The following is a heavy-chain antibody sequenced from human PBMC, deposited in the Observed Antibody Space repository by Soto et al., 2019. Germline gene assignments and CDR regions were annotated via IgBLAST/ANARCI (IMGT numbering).Heavy chain of an antibody. V-gene: IGHV4-59*01. Sequence: QVQLQESGPGLVKPSETLSLTCTVSGGSISSYYWSWIRQPPGKGLEWIGYIYYSGSTNYNPSLKSRVTISVDTSKNQFSLKLSSVTAADTAVYYCARWALMVRGVIHDAFDIWGQGTMVTVSS. CDR3: ARWALMVRGVIHDAFDI. J-gene: IGHJ3*02. CDR1: GGSISSYY. CDR2: IYYSGST. D-gene: IGHD3-10*01.